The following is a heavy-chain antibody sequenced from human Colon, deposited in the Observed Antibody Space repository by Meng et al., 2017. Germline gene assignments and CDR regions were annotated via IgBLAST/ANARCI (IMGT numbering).Heavy chain of an antibody. V-gene: IGHV3-7*01. CDR2: IHLDGSEK. J-gene: IGHJ4*02. Sequence: GGSLRLSCAASGFTFSSYWMSWVRQAPGKGLEWVANIHLDGSEKYYVDSVKGRFTISRDNAKNSLSLQRNSLRAEDTAVYYCARRRGSGSFDYWGQGTLVTVSS. CDR1: GFTFSSYW. CDR3: ARRRGSGSFDY. D-gene: IGHD3-10*01.